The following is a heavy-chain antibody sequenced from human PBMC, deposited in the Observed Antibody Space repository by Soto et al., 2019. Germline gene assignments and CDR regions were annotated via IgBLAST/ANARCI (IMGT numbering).Heavy chain of an antibody. CDR1: GFTFSSYS. D-gene: IGHD3-22*01. CDR2: ISSSSSTI. Sequence: EVPLVESGGGLVQPGGSLRLSCAACGFTFSSYSMNWVRQAPGKGLEWVSYISSSSSTIYYADSVKGRFTISRDNAKNSLYLQMNSLRDEDTAVYYCASRGYYDSSGYKYFQHWGQGTLVTVSS. CDR3: ASRGYYDSSGYKYFQH. J-gene: IGHJ1*01. V-gene: IGHV3-48*02.